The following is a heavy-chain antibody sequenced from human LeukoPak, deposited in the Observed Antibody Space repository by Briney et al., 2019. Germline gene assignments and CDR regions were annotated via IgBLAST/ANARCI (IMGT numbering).Heavy chain of an antibody. CDR3: AKDGAWLRFDD. V-gene: IGHV3-23*01. CDR2: ISGSGGST. D-gene: IGHD5-12*01. Sequence: GGTLRLSCAASGFIFSSYGMSWVRQAPGKGLEWVSAISGSGGSTYYADSVRGRFSISRDDLKNTLYLQMTNLRAEDTAVYYCAKDGAWLRFDDWGQGILVTVSS. J-gene: IGHJ4*02. CDR1: GFIFSSYG.